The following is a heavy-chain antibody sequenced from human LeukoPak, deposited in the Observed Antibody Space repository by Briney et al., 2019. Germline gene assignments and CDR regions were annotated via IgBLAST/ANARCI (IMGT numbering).Heavy chain of an antibody. CDR3: AKEYYYDSSGYYYVEWFDY. J-gene: IGHJ4*02. Sequence: PGGSLRLSCAASGFTFSSYSMNWVRQAPGKGLEWVSAISGSGGSTYYADSVKGRFTISRDNSKNTLYLQMNSLRAEDTAVYYCAKEYYYDSSGYYYVEWFDYWGQGTLVTVSS. CDR1: GFTFSSYS. CDR2: ISGSGGST. V-gene: IGHV3-23*01. D-gene: IGHD3-22*01.